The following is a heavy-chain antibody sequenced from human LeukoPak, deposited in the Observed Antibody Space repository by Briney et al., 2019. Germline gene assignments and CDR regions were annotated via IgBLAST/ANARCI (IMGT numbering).Heavy chain of an antibody. V-gene: IGHV4-4*02. CDR3: ARGPESGCSSTSCYNYYYMDV. J-gene: IGHJ6*03. CDR1: GGSISSSNW. Sequence: SETLSLTCAVSGGSISSSNWWSWVRQPPGKGLEWIGEIYHSGSTNYNPSLKSRVTISVDTSKNQFSLKLSSVTAADTAVYYCARGPESGCSSTSCYNYYYMDVWGKGTTVTVSS. D-gene: IGHD2-2*02. CDR2: IYHSGST.